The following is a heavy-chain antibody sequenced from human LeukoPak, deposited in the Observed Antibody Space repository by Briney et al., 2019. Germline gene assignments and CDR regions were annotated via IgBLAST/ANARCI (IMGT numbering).Heavy chain of an antibody. Sequence: SETLSLTCTVSGGSISNYYWSWIRQPPGKGLEWIGNIYYTGSTNYNPSLKSRVTISVDPSKNQFSPNLTSVTAADTALYYCARAGSVAGTHWFDPWGQGTLVTVSS. J-gene: IGHJ5*02. CDR3: ARAGSVAGTHWFDP. V-gene: IGHV4-59*08. D-gene: IGHD6-19*01. CDR2: IYYTGST. CDR1: GGSISNYY.